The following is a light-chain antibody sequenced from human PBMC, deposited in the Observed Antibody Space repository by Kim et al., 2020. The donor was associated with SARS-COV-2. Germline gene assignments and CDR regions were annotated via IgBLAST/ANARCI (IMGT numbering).Light chain of an antibody. CDR1: KSISTW. CDR2: KAS. V-gene: IGKV1-5*03. J-gene: IGKJ1*01. CDR3: HQHKTYPWT. Sequence: ASVGDRVTITCRASKSISTWLAWYQQKPGKAPKLLIHKASSLESGVPARFSGSGSGTEFSLTISSLQPDDFATYYCHQHKTYPWTFGQGTKVDIK.